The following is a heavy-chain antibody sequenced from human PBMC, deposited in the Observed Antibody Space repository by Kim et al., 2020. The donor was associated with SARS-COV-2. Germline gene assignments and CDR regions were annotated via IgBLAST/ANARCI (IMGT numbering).Heavy chain of an antibody. V-gene: IGHV1-18*01. Sequence: ASVKVSCKASGYTFTNYGITWVRQAPGQGLEWMGFISGDGDCTVFAQKLQDRITLTTDTSTSTAYIEMKSLRSDDTAIYFCAVAYYYGAGTSFDFWGQGTLVTVSS. CDR3: AVAYYYGAGTSFDF. CDR1: GYTFTNYG. CDR2: ISGDGDCT. J-gene: IGHJ4*02. D-gene: IGHD3-10*01.